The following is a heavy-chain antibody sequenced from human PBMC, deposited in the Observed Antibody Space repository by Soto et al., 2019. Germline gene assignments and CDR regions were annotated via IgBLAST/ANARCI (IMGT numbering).Heavy chain of an antibody. J-gene: IGHJ5*02. V-gene: IGHV3-21*01. Sequence: EVQLVESGGGLVKPGGSLRLSCAASGFSFNFSSYSMNWVRQAPGKGLEWVSSISHSGPYMYYADSVKGRFTISRDNAKNSLYLQMNSLRAEDTAVYYCARGTGLYSSSWYDHWGQGTLVTVSS. CDR2: ISHSGPYM. CDR3: ARGTGLYSSSWYDH. CDR1: GFSFNFSSYS. D-gene: IGHD6-13*01.